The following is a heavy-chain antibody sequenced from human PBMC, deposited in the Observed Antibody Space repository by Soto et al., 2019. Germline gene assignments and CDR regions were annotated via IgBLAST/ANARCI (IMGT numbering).Heavy chain of an antibody. CDR2: IYYSGST. Sequence: SETLSLTCTVSGGSISSSSYYWGWIRQPPGKGLEWIGSIYYSGSTYYNPSLKSRVTISVDTSKNQFSLKLSSVTAADTAVYYCARHGGTMVRGPLDYWGQGTLVTVSS. J-gene: IGHJ4*02. CDR1: GGSISSSSYY. D-gene: IGHD3-10*01. V-gene: IGHV4-39*01. CDR3: ARHGGTMVRGPLDY.